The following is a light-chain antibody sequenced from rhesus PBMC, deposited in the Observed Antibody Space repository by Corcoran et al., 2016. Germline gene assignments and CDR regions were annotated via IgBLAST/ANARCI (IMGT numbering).Light chain of an antibody. CDR2: AAS. V-gene: IGKV1-18*01. J-gene: IGKJ3*01. CDR1: QGISSR. Sequence: DIQMTQSPSSLSAFVGDKVTITCRASQGISSRLAWYQQKPGKAPELLIYAASRLQSGVPSRFSGSGSGTDYTLTISSLKPEDFATYYCQQGYNTPFTFGRGAKLDIK. CDR3: QQGYNTPFT.